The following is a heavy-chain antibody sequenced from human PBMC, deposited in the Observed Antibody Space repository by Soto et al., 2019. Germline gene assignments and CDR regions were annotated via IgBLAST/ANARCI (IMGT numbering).Heavy chain of an antibody. CDR3: ARSPPVGATTNWFDP. CDR1: PFTLIRDS. CDR2: ISSSSSYI. Sequence: SLKLSVAASPFTLIRDSMDWVRKAPGKGLEWVSSISSSSSYIYYADSVKGRFTISRDNAKNSLYLQMNSLRAEDTAVYYCARSPPVGATTNWFDPWGQGTLVTVSS. V-gene: IGHV3-21*01. D-gene: IGHD1-26*01. J-gene: IGHJ5*02.